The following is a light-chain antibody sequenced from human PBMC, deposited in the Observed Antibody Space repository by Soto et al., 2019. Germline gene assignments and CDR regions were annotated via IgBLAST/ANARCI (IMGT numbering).Light chain of an antibody. Sequence: EMVMTQSPATLSVSPGERATLSCRASQSVSSSYLAWYQQKPGQAPRLLIYGASSRATGIPDRFSGSGSGTDFTLTISRLEPEDFAVYYCQQSGTFGQGTKVDIK. CDR2: GAS. J-gene: IGKJ1*01. CDR1: QSVSSSY. V-gene: IGKV3-20*01. CDR3: QQSGT.